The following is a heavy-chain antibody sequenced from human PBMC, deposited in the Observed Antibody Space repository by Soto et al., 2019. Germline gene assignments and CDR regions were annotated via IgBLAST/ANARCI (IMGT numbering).Heavy chain of an antibody. CDR2: IIPILGIA. V-gene: IGHV1-69*02. J-gene: IGHJ1*01. CDR1: GGTFSSYT. Sequence: QVQLVQSGAAVKKPGSSVKVSCKASGGTFSSYTISWVRQAPGQGLEWMGRIIPILGIANYAQKFQGRVTITADKSTSTAYMELSSLRSEDTAVYYCASLRFGESHGGVQHWGQGTLVTVSS. D-gene: IGHD3-10*01. CDR3: ASLRFGESHGGVQH.